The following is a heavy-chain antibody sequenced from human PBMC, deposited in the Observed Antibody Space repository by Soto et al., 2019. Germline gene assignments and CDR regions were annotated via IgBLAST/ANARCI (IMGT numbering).Heavy chain of an antibody. CDR3: ARDSAAAGTVWFDP. J-gene: IGHJ5*02. V-gene: IGHV4-31*03. CDR1: GGSISRGGYY. CDR2: IYYSGST. Sequence: SETLSLTCTVSGGSISRGGYYWSWIRQHPGKGLEWIGYIYYSGSTYYNPSLKSRVTISVDTSKNQFSLKLSSVTAADTAVYYCARDSAAAGTVWFDPWGQGTLVTVSS. D-gene: IGHD6-13*01.